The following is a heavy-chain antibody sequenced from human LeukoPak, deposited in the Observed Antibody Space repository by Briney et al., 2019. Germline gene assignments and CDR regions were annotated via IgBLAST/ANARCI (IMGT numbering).Heavy chain of an antibody. D-gene: IGHD4-11*01. V-gene: IGHV4-59*03. CDR3: ARTTRVTPDGRAEYFED. CDR2: KSGAGRD. J-gene: IGHJ1*01. CDR1: GFTFSSYW. Sequence: GSLRLSCAASGFTFSSYWMSWVRQAPGKGLEWIGYKSGAGRDLYNPSLKSRVTISVDASENQFSLSLRSVTAADTAMYYCARTTRVTPDGRAEYFEDWGQGTLVIVSS.